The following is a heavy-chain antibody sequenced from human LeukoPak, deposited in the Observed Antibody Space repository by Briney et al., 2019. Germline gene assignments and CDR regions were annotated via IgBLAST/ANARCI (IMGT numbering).Heavy chain of an antibody. Sequence: GGSLRLSCAASGFTVSSNEMSWVRQAPGKGLEWVSSISGGSTYYADSRKGRFTISRDNAKNSLYLQMNSLRAEDTAVYYCARATGDYFGYYYYMDVWGKGTTVTVSS. V-gene: IGHV3-38-3*01. J-gene: IGHJ6*03. CDR3: ARATGDYFGYYYYMDV. D-gene: IGHD2/OR15-2a*01. CDR1: GFTVSSNE. CDR2: ISGGST.